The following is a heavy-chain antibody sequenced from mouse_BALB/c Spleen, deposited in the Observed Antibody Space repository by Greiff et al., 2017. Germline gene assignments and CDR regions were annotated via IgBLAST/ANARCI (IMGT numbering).Heavy chain of an antibody. D-gene: IGHD3-3*01. CDR3: AREGGTGGMDY. V-gene: IGHV5-4*02. Sequence: DVKLEESGGGLVKPGGSLKLSCAASGFTFSDYYMYWVRQTPEKRLEWVATISDGGSYTYYPDSVKGRFTISRDNAKNNLYLQMSSLKSEDTAMYYCAREGGTGGMDYWGQGTSVTVSS. J-gene: IGHJ4*01. CDR2: ISDGGSYT. CDR1: GFTFSDYY.